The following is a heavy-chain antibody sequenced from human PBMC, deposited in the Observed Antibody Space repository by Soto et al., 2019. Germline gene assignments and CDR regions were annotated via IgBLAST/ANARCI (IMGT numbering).Heavy chain of an antibody. V-gene: IGHV4-59*01. CDR2: IYYSGST. J-gene: IGHJ4*02. Sequence: QVQLQESGPGLVKPSETLSLTCTVSGGSISSYYWSWIRQPPGKGLEWIGYIYYSGSTNYNPSLKCQVNISVDTYKNHFSRKLRSGTAADTAVYYWARYSRVGELDYWGQGTLVTVSS. D-gene: IGHD3-16*01. CDR3: ARYSRVGELDY. CDR1: GGSISSYY.